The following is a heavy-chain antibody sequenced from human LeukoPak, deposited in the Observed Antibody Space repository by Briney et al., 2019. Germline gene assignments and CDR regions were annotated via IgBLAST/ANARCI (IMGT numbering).Heavy chain of an antibody. CDR1: GYTFTSYD. CDR2: MNPNSGNT. J-gene: IGHJ4*02. V-gene: IGHV1-8*01. D-gene: IGHD1-7*01. CDR3: ARRLELRSGFDY. Sequence: ASVKVSCKASGYTFTSYDINWVRQATGQGLEWMGWMNPNSGNTGYAQKFQGRVTMTRNTSISTAYMELSSLRSEDTAVYYCARRLELRSGFDYWGQGTLVTVSS.